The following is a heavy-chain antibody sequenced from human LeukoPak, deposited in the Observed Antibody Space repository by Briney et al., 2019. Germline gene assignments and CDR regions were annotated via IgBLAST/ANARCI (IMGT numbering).Heavy chain of an antibody. CDR3: ASDSGQLVPFWYFDL. D-gene: IGHD6-13*01. CDR1: GGSISSYY. V-gene: IGHV4-59*01. J-gene: IGHJ2*01. CDR2: IYYSGST. Sequence: PSETLSLTCSVSGGSISSYYWSWIRQPPGKGLEWIGYIYYSGSTNYNPSLKSRVTISVDTSKNQFSLKLSSVTAADTAVYYCASDSGQLVPFWYFDLWGRGTLVTVSS.